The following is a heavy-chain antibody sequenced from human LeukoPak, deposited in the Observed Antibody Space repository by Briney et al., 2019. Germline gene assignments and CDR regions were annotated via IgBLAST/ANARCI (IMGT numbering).Heavy chain of an antibody. CDR1: GFTFSSYS. CDR2: ISSSSSYI. CDR3: ARDLVRGVNVQWFDP. J-gene: IGHJ5*02. V-gene: IGHV3-21*01. Sequence: GGSLRLSCAASGFTFSSYSMNWVRQAPGKGLEWVSSISSSSSYIYYADSLKGRFTISRDNAKNSLYLQMNSLRAEDTAVYYCARDLVRGVNVQWFDPWSQGTLVTVSS. D-gene: IGHD3-10*01.